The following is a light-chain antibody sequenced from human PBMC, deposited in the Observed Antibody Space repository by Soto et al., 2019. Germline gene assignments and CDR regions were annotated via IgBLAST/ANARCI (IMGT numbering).Light chain of an antibody. Sequence: EIVLTQSPATLSLSPGERATLSCRASQSVSNSLAWYQQKPGQAPRLLIYDASNRATGIPARFSGSGSGTDFTLTIGSLDPEDFAVYYCQQRVNWPRTFGQGTKLEIK. CDR1: QSVSNS. CDR2: DAS. CDR3: QQRVNWPRT. J-gene: IGKJ2*01. V-gene: IGKV3-11*01.